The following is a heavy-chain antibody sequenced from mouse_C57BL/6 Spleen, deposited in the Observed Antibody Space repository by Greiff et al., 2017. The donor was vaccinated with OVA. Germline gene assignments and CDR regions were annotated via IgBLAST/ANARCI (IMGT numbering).Heavy chain of an antibody. V-gene: IGHV1-72*01. J-gene: IGHJ4*01. CDR1: GYTFTSYW. CDR2: IDPNSGGT. D-gene: IGHD1-1*01. Sequence: QVQLKQPGAELVKPGASVKLSCKASGYTFTSYWMHWVKQRPGRGLEWIGRIDPNSGGTKYNEKFKSKATLTVDKPSSTAYMQLSSLTSEDSAVYYCARGFITTVVATDYYAMDYWGQGTSVTVSS. CDR3: ARGFITTVVATDYYAMDY.